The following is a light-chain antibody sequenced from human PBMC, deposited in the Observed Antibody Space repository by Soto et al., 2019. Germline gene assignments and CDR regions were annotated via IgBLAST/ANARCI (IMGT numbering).Light chain of an antibody. CDR1: SSDVGGYNY. J-gene: IGLJ2*01. CDR2: DVS. Sequence: QSALTQPPSASESPGQSVTISCTGSSSDVGGYNYVSWYQQHPGKAPKLMIYDVSKRPSGVPDRFSGSKSGNTASLTVSGLQAEDEAYYYCSSYAGSNIVVFGGGTKLTVL. CDR3: SSYAGSNIVV. V-gene: IGLV2-8*01.